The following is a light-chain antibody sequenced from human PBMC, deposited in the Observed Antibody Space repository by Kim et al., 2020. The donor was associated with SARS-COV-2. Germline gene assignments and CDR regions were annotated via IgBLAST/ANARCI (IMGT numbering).Light chain of an antibody. CDR2: GAS. Sequence: DIQMTQSPSSLSASVGDRVTITCRASQSISNYLNWYQRKPGKAPELLIYGASSLQSGVPSRFSGSGSGTDFTLTISSLQPEDFATYYCQQSYSTPPITFGQVTRLEIK. CDR3: QQSYSTPPIT. CDR1: QSISNY. J-gene: IGKJ5*01. V-gene: IGKV1-39*01.